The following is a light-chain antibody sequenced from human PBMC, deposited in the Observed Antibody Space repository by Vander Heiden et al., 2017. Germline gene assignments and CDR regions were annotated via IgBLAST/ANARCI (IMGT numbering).Light chain of an antibody. J-gene: IGKJ2*01. V-gene: IGKV4-1*01. Sequence: IVLTQSPDSLPVSLGERAPINCKSSQSVLSSSNDKNWLAWYQQKVGRSPKLLIYWASTRESGVPDRFAGSGSGTDFTLTITNLQAEDVAIYYCQQYFAPPYTFGQGTKLEIK. CDR2: WAS. CDR3: QQYFAPPYT. CDR1: QSVLSSSNDKNW.